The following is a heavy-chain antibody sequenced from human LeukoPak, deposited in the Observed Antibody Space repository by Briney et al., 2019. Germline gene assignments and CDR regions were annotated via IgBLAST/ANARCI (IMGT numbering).Heavy chain of an antibody. V-gene: IGHV3-23*01. Sequence: GGSLRLSCAASGFTFSSYAMSWVRQAPGKGLEWVSAISGSGGSTYYADSVKGRFTISRDNSKNTLYLQVNSLRAEDTAVYYCAKDWTDYDFWSGYLVPYFDYWGQGTLVTVSS. J-gene: IGHJ4*02. CDR3: AKDWTDYDFWSGYLVPYFDY. CDR1: GFTFSSYA. CDR2: ISGSGGST. D-gene: IGHD3-3*01.